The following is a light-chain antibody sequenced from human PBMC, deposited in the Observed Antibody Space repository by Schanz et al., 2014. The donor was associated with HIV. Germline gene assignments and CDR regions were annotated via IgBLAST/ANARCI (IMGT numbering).Light chain of an antibody. CDR1: SSNIGSVYD. Sequence: QSVLTQPPSASGTPGQRVTISCTGSSSNIGSVYDVHWYQQLPGTAPKHLIFANSDRPSGVPDRFSGSGSATSASLAISGLQSEDETDYYCAGWDDSLNAWVFGGGTKLTVL. CDR3: AGWDDSLNAWV. J-gene: IGLJ3*02. CDR2: ANS. V-gene: IGLV1-40*01.